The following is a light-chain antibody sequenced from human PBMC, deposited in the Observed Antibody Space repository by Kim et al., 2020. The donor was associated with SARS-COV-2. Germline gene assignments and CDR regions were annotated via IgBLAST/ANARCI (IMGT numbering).Light chain of an antibody. V-gene: IGLV2-14*03. CDR2: GVT. J-gene: IGLJ3*02. CDR1: SSDVGNYNY. CDR3: SSFTTSSNWV. Sequence: GQSITISCTGTSSDVGNYNYVSWYQQHPGKAPKLMIYGVTNRPSGVSNRFSGSKSDNTASLTISGLQAEDEADYYCSSFTTSSNWVFGGGTQLTVL.